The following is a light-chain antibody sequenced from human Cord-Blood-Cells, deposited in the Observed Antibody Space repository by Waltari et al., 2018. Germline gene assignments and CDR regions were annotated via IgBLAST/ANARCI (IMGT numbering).Light chain of an antibody. CDR2: EGS. V-gene: IGLV2-23*01. J-gene: IGLJ3*02. CDR3: CSYAGSSTV. CDR1: SSDVGSYNL. Sequence: QSALTQPASVSGSPGQSITISCTGTSSDVGSYNLVSWYQQHPGKAPKLIIYEGSKRPSRVSNRFSGSKSGNTASLTISGLQAEDEADYYCCSYAGSSTVFGGGTKLTVL.